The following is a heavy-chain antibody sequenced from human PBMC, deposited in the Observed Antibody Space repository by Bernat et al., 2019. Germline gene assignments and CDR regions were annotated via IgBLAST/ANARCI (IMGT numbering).Heavy chain of an antibody. Sequence: EVQLLESGGGLVQPGGSLRLSCAASGFTFSSYAMSWVRQAPGKGLEWVSAISGSGGSTYYADSVKGRFTISRDNSKNTLYLQMNSLRAEDTAVYYCAKDSGRATGSYYYGMDVWGQGTTVTVSS. V-gene: IGHV3-23*01. CDR3: AKDSGRATGSYYYGMDV. J-gene: IGHJ6*02. D-gene: IGHD1-1*01. CDR2: ISGSGGST. CDR1: GFTFSSYA.